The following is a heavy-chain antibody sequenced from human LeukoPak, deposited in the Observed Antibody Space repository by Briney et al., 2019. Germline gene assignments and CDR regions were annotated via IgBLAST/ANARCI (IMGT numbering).Heavy chain of an antibody. CDR1: GGSISSGGYS. CDR2: IYHSGST. V-gene: IGHV4-30-2*01. D-gene: IGHD3-3*01. Sequence: SETLSLTCAVSGGSISSGGYSWSWIRQPPGKGLEWIGYIYHSGSTYYNPSLKSRVTISVDRSKNQSSLKLSSVTAADTAVYYCARAIGYDFWSGRNWFDPWGQGTLVTVSS. J-gene: IGHJ5*02. CDR3: ARAIGYDFWSGRNWFDP.